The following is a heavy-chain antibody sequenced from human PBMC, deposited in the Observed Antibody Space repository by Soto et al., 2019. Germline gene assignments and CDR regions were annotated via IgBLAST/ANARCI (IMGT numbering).Heavy chain of an antibody. CDR1: GGSVSSGSYY. J-gene: IGHJ4*02. Sequence: SETLSLTCTVSGGSVSSGSYYWSWIRQPPGKGLEWIGYIYYRGSANYNPSLKSRVTISVDTSKNQFSLKLNSVTTADTAVYFCARVNGGPYYSDYWGRGTLVTSPQ. CDR3: ARVNGGPYYSDY. D-gene: IGHD2-8*01. CDR2: IYYRGSA. V-gene: IGHV4-61*01.